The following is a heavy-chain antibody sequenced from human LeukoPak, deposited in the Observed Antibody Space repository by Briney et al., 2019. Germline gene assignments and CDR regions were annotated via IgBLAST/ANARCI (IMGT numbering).Heavy chain of an antibody. J-gene: IGHJ4*02. Sequence: SETLSLTCTVSGGSINGYYWSWIRQSPGKGLESLGYIYYTRSTNYNPSPKSRVAMSVDTSRNQFFLRLRSVTAADTAVYYCARFSEYYHSSVHYLDYWGQGTLVSVSS. CDR1: GGSINGYY. D-gene: IGHD3-22*01. CDR3: ARFSEYYHSSVHYLDY. V-gene: IGHV4-59*01. CDR2: IYYTRST.